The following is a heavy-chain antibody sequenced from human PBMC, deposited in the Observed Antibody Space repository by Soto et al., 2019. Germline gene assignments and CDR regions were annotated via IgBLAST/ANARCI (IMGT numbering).Heavy chain of an antibody. Sequence: PSETLSLTCAVYGGSFSGYYWSWIRQPPGKGLEWIGEINHSGSTNYNPSLKSRVTISVDTSKNQFSLKLSSVTAADTAVYYCARLIAAAGTMDYYYGMDVWGQGTTVTV. CDR3: ARLIAAAGTMDYYYGMDV. D-gene: IGHD6-13*01. CDR1: GGSFSGYY. CDR2: INHSGST. J-gene: IGHJ6*02. V-gene: IGHV4-34*01.